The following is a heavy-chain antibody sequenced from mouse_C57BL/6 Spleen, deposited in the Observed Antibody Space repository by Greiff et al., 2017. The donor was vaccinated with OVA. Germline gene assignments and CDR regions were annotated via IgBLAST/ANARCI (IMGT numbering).Heavy chain of an antibody. CDR2: ISYDGSN. J-gene: IGHJ2*01. CDR3: AREVLLRYYFDY. V-gene: IGHV3-6*01. Sequence: EVKLMESGPGLVKPSQSLSLTCSVTGYSITSGYYWNWIRQFPGNKLEWMGYISYDGSNNYNPSLKNRISITRDTSKNQFFLKLNSVTTEDTATYYCAREVLLRYYFDYWGQGTTLTVSS. CDR1: GYSITSGYY. D-gene: IGHD1-1*01.